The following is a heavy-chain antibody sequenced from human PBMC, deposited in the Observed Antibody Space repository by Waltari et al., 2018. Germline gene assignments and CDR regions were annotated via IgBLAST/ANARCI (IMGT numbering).Heavy chain of an antibody. CDR1: GGSISSHY. J-gene: IGHJ4*02. V-gene: IGHV4-59*11. CDR3: ARGRGNIVATIGYFDY. CDR2: IYYSGST. D-gene: IGHD5-12*01. Sequence: QVQLQESGPGLVKPSETLSLTCTVSGGSISSHYWSWIRQPPGKGLEWIGYIYYSGSTNYNPSLKSRVTISVDTSKNQFSLKLSSVTAADTAVYYCARGRGNIVATIGYFDYWGQGTLVTVSS.